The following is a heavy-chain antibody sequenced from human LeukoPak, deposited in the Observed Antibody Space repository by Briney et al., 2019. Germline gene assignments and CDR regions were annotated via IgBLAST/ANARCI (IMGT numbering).Heavy chain of an antibody. D-gene: IGHD6-6*01. Sequence: TGGSLRLSCAASGFTFSSYAMSWVRQAPGKGLEWVSGIGGNDGSTDYADSVKGRFTISRDNSKNTLYLQMNSLRAEDTAVYYCARDLQQLGGVDYWGQGTLVTVSS. CDR3: ARDLQQLGGVDY. CDR1: GFTFSSYA. V-gene: IGHV3-23*01. J-gene: IGHJ4*02. CDR2: IGGNDGST.